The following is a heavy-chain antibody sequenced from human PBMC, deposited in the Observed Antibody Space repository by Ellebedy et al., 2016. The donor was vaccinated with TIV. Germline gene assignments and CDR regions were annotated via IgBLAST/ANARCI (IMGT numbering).Heavy chain of an antibody. D-gene: IGHD3-10*01. CDR2: IYYSGST. Sequence: MPSETLSLTCTVSGGSISSSSYYWGWLRQPPGKGLEWIGSIYYSGSTYYNPSLKRRVTISVDTSKNQFSLKLSSVTAADTAVYYCARLLTKVRGVIRVWGQGTLVTVSS. CDR1: GGSISSSSYY. CDR3: ARLLTKVRGVIRV. J-gene: IGHJ4*02. V-gene: IGHV4-39*01.